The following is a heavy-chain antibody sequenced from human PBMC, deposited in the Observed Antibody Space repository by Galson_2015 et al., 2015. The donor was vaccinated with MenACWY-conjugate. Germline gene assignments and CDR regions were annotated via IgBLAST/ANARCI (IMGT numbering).Heavy chain of an antibody. J-gene: IGHJ6*03. V-gene: IGHV6-1*01. Sequence: CAISGDSVSSNTATWNWIRQSPSRGLEWLGRTYYRSKWYNDYAVSVQSRITINPDTSKNQFSLHLRAEDSAIYYCAKGLKSYYSYYYMDVWGKGTTVSVSS. CDR3: AKGLKSYYSYYYMDV. D-gene: IGHD6-19*01. CDR2: TYYRSKWYN. CDR1: GDSVSSNTAT.